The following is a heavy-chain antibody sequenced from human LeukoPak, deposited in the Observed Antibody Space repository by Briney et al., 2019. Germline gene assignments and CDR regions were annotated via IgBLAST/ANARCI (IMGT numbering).Heavy chain of an antibody. V-gene: IGHV4-39*07. Sequence: PSETLSLTCAVSGGSISSSSYYWGWIRQPPGKGLEWIGSIYYSGSTYYNPSLKSRVTISVDTSKNQFSLKLSSVTAADTAVYYCARDQELNDYVWGSYPLGYYFDYWGQGTLVTVSS. J-gene: IGHJ4*02. CDR1: GGSISSSSYY. CDR3: ARDQELNDYVWGSYPLGYYFDY. CDR2: IYYSGST. D-gene: IGHD3-16*02.